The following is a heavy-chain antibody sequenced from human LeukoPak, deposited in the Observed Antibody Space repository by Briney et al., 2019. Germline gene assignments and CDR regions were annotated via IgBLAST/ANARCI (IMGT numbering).Heavy chain of an antibody. CDR1: GFTFSSYA. D-gene: IGHD5-12*01. V-gene: IGHV3-23*01. CDR2: ISGSGGST. CDR3: AKGTHSGYDYFDY. J-gene: IGHJ4*02. Sequence: GGSLRLSCAASGFTFSSYAMSWVRQAPGKGLEWVSAISGSGGSTYYADSVKGPFTISRDNSKNTLYLQMNSLRAEDTAVYYCAKGTHSGYDYFDYWGQGTLVTVSS.